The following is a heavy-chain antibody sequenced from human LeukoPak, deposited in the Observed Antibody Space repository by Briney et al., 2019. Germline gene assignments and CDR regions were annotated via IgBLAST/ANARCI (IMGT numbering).Heavy chain of an antibody. J-gene: IGHJ4*01. V-gene: IGHV4-39*01. CDR3: ARRTIVATIDY. D-gene: IGHD5-12*01. CDR1: GGSISSSSYY. CDR2: IYYSGNT. Sequence: PSQTLSLTCTVSGGSISSSSYYWAWIRQPPGKGLEWIGSIYYSGNTFYNPSLKGRVTISVDTSKNQFSLKLSSVTAADTAVYYCARRTIVATIDYWGHGTLVTVSS.